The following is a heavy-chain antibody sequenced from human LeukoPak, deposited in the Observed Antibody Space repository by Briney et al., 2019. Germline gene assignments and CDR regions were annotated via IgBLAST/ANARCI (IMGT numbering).Heavy chain of an antibody. Sequence: GGSLRLSRAPSGFPLSCHWVTSARQVPGKGLEWVANINREGNEKYYVDSVKGRFTISRDNAKNSVDLQMDSLRVEDTAVYYWPSVGTWDLQRVFDFWGQGTLVTVSS. CDR2: INREGNEK. CDR1: GFPLSCHW. CDR3: PSVGTWDLQRVFDF. V-gene: IGHV3-7*01. J-gene: IGHJ4*02. D-gene: IGHD1-26*01.